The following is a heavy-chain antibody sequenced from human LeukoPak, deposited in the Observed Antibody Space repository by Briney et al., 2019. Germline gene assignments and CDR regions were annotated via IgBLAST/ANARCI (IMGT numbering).Heavy chain of an antibody. V-gene: IGHV3-7*01. D-gene: IGHD5-12*01. CDR3: ARDHYSGSVDY. CDR2: IKQDGSEK. J-gene: IGHJ4*02. CDR1: GFTFSSYW. Sequence: GGSLRLSCAASGFTFSSYWMSWVRQAPGKGLEWVANIKQDGSEKYHVDSVKGRFTISRDNAKNSLYLQMNSLRAEDTAVYYCARDHYSGSVDYWGQGTLVTVSS.